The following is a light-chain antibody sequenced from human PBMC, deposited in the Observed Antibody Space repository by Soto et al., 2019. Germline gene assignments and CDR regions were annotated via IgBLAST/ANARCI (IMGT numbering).Light chain of an antibody. Sequence: IVLTQSPATLSLSPGERVTLSCRASQSVSNFLAWYQQRPGQAPRLLMYDVSTRATGIPARFSGSGSGTAFTLTISGLEPEDVAVYYCQHRSNFGPGTKVDIK. CDR3: QHRSN. CDR2: DVS. J-gene: IGKJ3*01. CDR1: QSVSNF. V-gene: IGKV3-11*01.